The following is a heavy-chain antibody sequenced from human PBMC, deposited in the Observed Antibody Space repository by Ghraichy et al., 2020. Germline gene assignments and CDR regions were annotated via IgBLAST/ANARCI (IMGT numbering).Heavy chain of an antibody. V-gene: IGHV3-66*01. J-gene: IGHJ5*02. CDR3: ARDYYGA. CDR1: GFTVSNNY. CDR2: IYSGGST. Sequence: GVLRLSCAASGFTVSNNYMRWVRQAPGKGLEWVSVIYSGGSTSYADSVKGRFTISRDNSKNTLYLQMNSLRAEDTAVYYCARDYYGAWGQGTLVTVSS. D-gene: IGHD3-22*01.